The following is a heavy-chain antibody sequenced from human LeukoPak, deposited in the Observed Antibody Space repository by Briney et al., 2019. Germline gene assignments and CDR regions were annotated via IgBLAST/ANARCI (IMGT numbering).Heavy chain of an antibody. CDR3: ARDGSFWRGYPYYFDY. CDR1: GFTFSSYG. CDR2: IWYDGSNK. J-gene: IGHJ4*02. Sequence: GGSLRLSCAASGFTFSSYGMHWVRQAPGKGLERVAIIWYDGSNKYYADSVTGRFTISRDNSKNTLYLQVNSLRAEDTAVYYCARDGSFWRGYPYYFDYWGQGTLVTASS. D-gene: IGHD3-3*01. V-gene: IGHV3-33*01.